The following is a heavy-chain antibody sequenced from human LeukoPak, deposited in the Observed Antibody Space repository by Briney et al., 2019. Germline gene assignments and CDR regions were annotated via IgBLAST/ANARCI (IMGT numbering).Heavy chain of an antibody. D-gene: IGHD6-19*01. J-gene: IGHJ4*02. V-gene: IGHV4-34*01. CDR1: GGSFSGYY. CDR2: INHSGST. Sequence: SETLSLTCAVYGGSFSGYYWSWIRQPPGKGLEWIGEINHSGSTNYNPSLKSRVTISVDTSKNQFSLKLSSVTAADTAVYYCARGISSGWYDYCGQGTLVTVSS. CDR3: ARGISSGWYDY.